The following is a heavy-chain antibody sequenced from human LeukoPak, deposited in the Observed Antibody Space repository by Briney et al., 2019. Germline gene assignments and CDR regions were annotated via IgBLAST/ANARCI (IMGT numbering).Heavy chain of an antibody. CDR3: ASSSGWYLPYGMDV. J-gene: IGHJ6*02. V-gene: IGHV3-21*01. D-gene: IGHD6-19*01. CDR1: GFTFSTSN. CDR2: ITSSSSYI. Sequence: PGGSLRLSCVVSGFTFSTSNMNWVRQAPGRGLEWVSSITSSSSYIYYADSVKGRFTISRDNAKNSLSLQMNSLRAEDTAVYYCASSSGWYLPYGMDVWGQGTTVTVSS.